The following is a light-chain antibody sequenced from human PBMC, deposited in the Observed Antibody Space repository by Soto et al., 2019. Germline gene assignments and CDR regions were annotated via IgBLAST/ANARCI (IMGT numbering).Light chain of an antibody. CDR2: RTS. J-gene: IGKJ1*01. CDR3: QQYNDLWT. CDR1: QSISTW. Sequence: DIQMTQSPSTLSASVGDRVTITCRASQSISTWLAWYQQKPGKAPKVLIYRTSTVESGVPSRYSGSGSGTAFTLTISSLQPDDFATYHCQQYNDLWTFGQGTKVEIK. V-gene: IGKV1-5*03.